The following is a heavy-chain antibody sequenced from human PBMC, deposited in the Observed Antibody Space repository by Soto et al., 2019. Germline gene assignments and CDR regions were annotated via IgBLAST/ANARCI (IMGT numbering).Heavy chain of an antibody. D-gene: IGHD1-1*01. V-gene: IGHV4-31*03. J-gene: IGHJ4*02. CDR2: IYYSGST. CDR3: AGWPQLEPRFDY. CDR1: GGSISSGDYY. Sequence: PSETLSLTCTVSGGSISSGDYYWSWIRQHPGKGLEWIGYIYYSGSTYYNPSLKSRVTISVDTSKNQFSLKLSSVTAADTAVYYCAGWPQLEPRFDYWGQGTLVTVSS.